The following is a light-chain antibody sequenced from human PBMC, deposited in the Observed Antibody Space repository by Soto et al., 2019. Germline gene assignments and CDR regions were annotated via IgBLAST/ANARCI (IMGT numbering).Light chain of an antibody. CDR3: QQYSHLIT. J-gene: IGKJ5*01. CDR2: DAS. Sequence: DIQMTQSPSSRSASVGDRVTITFQASQDISNYLNWYQQKLGKAPKLLIYDASNLETGVPSRFSGSGSGTDFTFTISSLQPEDIATYYCQQYSHLITFGQGTRLEIK. V-gene: IGKV1-33*01. CDR1: QDISNY.